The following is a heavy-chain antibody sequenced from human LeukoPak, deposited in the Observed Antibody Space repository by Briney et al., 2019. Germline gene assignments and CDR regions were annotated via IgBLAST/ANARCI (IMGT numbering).Heavy chain of an antibody. D-gene: IGHD3-9*01. CDR1: GGSISSSNW. CDR2: IYHSGST. CDR3: ARADMFQDQGLIKIRYFDWLPKALDY. V-gene: IGHV4-4*02. J-gene: IGHJ4*02. Sequence: SETLSLTCAVSGGSISSSNWWSWVRQPPGKGLEWIGEIYHSGSTNYNPSLKSRVTISVDKSKNQFSLKLSSVTAADTAVYYCARADMFQDQGLIKIRYFDWLPKALDYWGQGTLVTVSS.